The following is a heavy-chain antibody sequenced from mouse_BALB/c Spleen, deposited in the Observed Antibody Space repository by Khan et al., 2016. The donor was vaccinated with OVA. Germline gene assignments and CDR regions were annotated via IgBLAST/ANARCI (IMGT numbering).Heavy chain of an antibody. Sequence: QVQLQQSGAELMKPGASVKISCKATGYTFSGYWLEWVKQRPGHGLEWIGEILPGSGSRNYNEKFKGKATFTADISSKPTYKQLSSLTSEDSAVYYCARVNYGSRDYFDYWGQGTTLTVSS. V-gene: IGHV1-9*01. D-gene: IGHD1-1*01. CDR1: GYTFSGYW. CDR2: ILPGSGSR. J-gene: IGHJ2*01. CDR3: ARVNYGSRDYFDY.